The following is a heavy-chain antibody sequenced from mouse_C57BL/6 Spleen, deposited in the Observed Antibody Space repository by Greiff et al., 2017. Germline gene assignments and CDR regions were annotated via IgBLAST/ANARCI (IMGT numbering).Heavy chain of an antibody. Sequence: QVHVKQSGAELVRPGTSVKVSCKASGYAFTNYLIEWVKQRPGQGLEWIGVINPGSGGTNYNEKFKVKAPLTADKSSSTAYMQLSSLTSEDSAVYFCARSIITTVVAKDFDYWGQGTTLTVSS. D-gene: IGHD1-1*01. CDR2: INPGSGGT. J-gene: IGHJ2*01. CDR1: GYAFTNYL. CDR3: ARSIITTVVAKDFDY. V-gene: IGHV1-54*01.